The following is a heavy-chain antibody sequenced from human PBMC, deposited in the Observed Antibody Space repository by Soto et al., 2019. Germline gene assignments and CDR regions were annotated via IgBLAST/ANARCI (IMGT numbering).Heavy chain of an antibody. CDR1: GFTFSSYS. CDR2: ISSSSSSYI. J-gene: IGHJ6*02. CDR3: ARGYSSLGYYYYGMDV. V-gene: IGHV3-21*01. Sequence: PGWSLRLSCAASGFTFSSYSMNWVRQAPGKGLEWVSSISSSSSSYIYYADSVEGRFTISRDNAKNSLYLQMNSLRAEDTAVYYCARGYSSLGYYYYGMDVWGQGTTVTVSS. D-gene: IGHD6-13*01.